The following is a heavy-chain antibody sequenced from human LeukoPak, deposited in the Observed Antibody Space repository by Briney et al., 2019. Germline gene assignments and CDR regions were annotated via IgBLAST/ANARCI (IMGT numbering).Heavy chain of an antibody. V-gene: IGHV3-23*01. J-gene: IGHJ6*02. CDR3: ARSIGLTGGGVDV. D-gene: IGHD3-9*01. Sequence: GGSLRLSCAASRFTFSSSAMSWVRQAPGKGLEWVSTISDSGGSTYYADSVKGRFTISRDNSKSTLYLQMNSLRAEDSAVYYCARSIGLTGGGVDVWGRGTTVTVSS. CDR1: RFTFSSSA. CDR2: ISDSGGST.